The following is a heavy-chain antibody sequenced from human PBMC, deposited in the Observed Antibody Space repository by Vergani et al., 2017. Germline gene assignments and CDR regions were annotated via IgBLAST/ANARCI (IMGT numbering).Heavy chain of an antibody. CDR1: GYTFTSYG. CDR3: ASMDSSSSDY. D-gene: IGHD6-13*01. J-gene: IGHJ4*02. V-gene: IGHV1-69*04. CDR2: IIPILGIA. Sequence: QVQLVQSGAEVKKPGASVKVSCKASGYTFTSYGISWVRQAPGQGLEWMGRIIPILGIANYAQKFQGRVTITADKSTSTAYMELSSLRSEDTAVYYCASMDSSSSDYWGQGTLVTVSS.